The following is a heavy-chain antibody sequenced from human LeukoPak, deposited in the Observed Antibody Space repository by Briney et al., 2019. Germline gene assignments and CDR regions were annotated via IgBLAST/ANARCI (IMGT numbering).Heavy chain of an antibody. Sequence: SETLSLTCTVSGGSISSYYWSWIRQPAGKGLEWIGRIYTSGSTNYNPSLKSRVTMSVDTSKNQFSLKLSSVTAADTAVYYCAGTPEYGSGSFFDYWGQGTPVTVSS. V-gene: IGHV4-4*07. CDR2: IYTSGST. D-gene: IGHD3-10*01. CDR1: GGSISSYY. CDR3: AGTPEYGSGSFFDY. J-gene: IGHJ4*02.